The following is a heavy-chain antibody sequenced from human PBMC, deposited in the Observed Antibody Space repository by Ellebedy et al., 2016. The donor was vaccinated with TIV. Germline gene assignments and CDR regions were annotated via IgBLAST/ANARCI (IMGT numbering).Heavy chain of an antibody. Sequence: GESLKISCAASGFTFSSYGMHWVRQAPGKGLEWVTFIWYDGSKTDYADSVKGRFTISRDNAKNSVYLLMSGLRGEDTAVYYCAREGDIEGFDYWGQGTLVTVSS. V-gene: IGHV3-33*01. D-gene: IGHD2-15*01. CDR1: GFTFSSYG. CDR3: AREGDIEGFDY. J-gene: IGHJ4*02. CDR2: IWYDGSKT.